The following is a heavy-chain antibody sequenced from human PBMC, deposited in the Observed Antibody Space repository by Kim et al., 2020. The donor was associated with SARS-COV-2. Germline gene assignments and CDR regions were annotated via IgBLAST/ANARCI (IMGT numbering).Heavy chain of an antibody. J-gene: IGHJ3*01. CDR2: NT. Sequence: NTRYPQKLQGRITITRDTSASTAYMELNSLRYEDTAVYYCAREGHEGGFLTWGQGTMVTVSS. D-gene: IGHD5-12*01. V-gene: IGHV1-3*01. CDR3: AREGHEGGFLT.